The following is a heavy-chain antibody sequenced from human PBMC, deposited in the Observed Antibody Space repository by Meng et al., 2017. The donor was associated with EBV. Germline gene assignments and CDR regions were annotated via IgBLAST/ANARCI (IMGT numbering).Heavy chain of an antibody. D-gene: IGHD1-26*01. Sequence: VEVWGAGVVVVPPGMALGRSWAGSGFTFSGYGMFWVRQAPGKGPEWVAILPSDGGNTYYSDSVKGRFTSYRDNSKKTLYLQMNSLRAEDTAVYYCARDLSGRFDPWGQGTLVTVSS. V-gene: IGHV3-30*03. CDR1: GFTFSGYG. CDR2: LPSDGGNT. CDR3: ARDLSGRFDP. J-gene: IGHJ5*02.